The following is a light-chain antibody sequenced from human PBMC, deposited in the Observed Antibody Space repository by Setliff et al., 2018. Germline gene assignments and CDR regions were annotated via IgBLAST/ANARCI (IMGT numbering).Light chain of an antibody. J-gene: IGLJ2*01. CDR3: QVWDSSLNHKV. CDR2: YDS. CDR1: NIGSKS. V-gene: IGLV3-21*04. Sequence: SYALTQPPSVSVAPGKTATITCGGSNIGSKSVHWYQRKPGQAPVLVIFYDSDRPSGIPERFSGSNSGNTATLTISGVEAGDEADYFCQVWDSSLNHKVFGGGTKVTVL.